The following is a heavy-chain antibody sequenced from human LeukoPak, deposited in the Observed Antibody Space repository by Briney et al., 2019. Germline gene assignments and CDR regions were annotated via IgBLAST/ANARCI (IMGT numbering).Heavy chain of an antibody. CDR2: IYYSGST. J-gene: IGHJ5*02. CDR3: ARHGGGPYSSGWNYFDP. CDR1: GGSISSSSYY. Sequence: SETLSLTCTVSGGSISSSSYYWGWIRQPPGKGLEWIGTIYYSGSTYYNPSLKSRVTISVDTSKNQFSLKLSSVTATDTAVYYCARHGGGPYSSGWNYFDPWGQGTLVTVSS. V-gene: IGHV4-39*01. D-gene: IGHD6-19*01.